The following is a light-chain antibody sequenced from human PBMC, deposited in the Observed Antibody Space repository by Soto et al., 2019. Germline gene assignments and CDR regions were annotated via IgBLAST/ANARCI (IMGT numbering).Light chain of an antibody. CDR3: QQYGSSSTWT. V-gene: IGKV3-20*01. CDR2: AAS. CDR1: QSVSSAY. Sequence: EIVLTQSPGTLSLSPGERATLSCRASQSVSSAYLAWYQHKPGQPPTLLIYAASSRVTGIPDRFSGSGSGTDFTLTISRREPEDFAVYYCQQYGSSSTWTFGQGNKVEIK. J-gene: IGKJ1*01.